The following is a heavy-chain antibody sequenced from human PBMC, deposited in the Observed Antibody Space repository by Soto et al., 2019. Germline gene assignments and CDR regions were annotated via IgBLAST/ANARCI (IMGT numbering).Heavy chain of an antibody. J-gene: IGHJ3*02. CDR3: ASPTLGAFDI. CDR2: INHSGST. Sequence: PSETLSLTCAVYGGSFSGYYWSWIRQPPGKGLEWIGEINHSGSTNYNPSLKSRVTISVDTSKNQFSLRLSSVTAADTGVYYCASPTLGAFDIWGQGTMVTVSS. D-gene: IGHD3-16*01. V-gene: IGHV4-34*01. CDR1: GGSFSGYY.